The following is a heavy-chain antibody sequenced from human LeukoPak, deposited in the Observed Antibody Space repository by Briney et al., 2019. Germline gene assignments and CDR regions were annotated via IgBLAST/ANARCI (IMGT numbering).Heavy chain of an antibody. Sequence: SETLSLTCTVSGGSISSYYWSWIRQLAGKGLEWIGRIYTSGSTNYNPSLKSRVTMSVDTSKNQFSLKLSSVTAADTAVYYCAREKYDYVWGSYRFSPGYFDYWGQGTLVTVSS. D-gene: IGHD3-16*02. V-gene: IGHV4-4*07. CDR3: AREKYDYVWGSYRFSPGYFDY. CDR1: GGSISSYY. J-gene: IGHJ4*02. CDR2: IYTSGST.